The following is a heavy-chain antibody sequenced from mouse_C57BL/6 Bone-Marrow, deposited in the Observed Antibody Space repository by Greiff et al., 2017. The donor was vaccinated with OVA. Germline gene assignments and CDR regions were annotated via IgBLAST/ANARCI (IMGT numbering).Heavy chain of an antibody. CDR1: GFTFSSYG. V-gene: IGHV5-6*01. CDR3: ARHPDYYGISYYAMDY. Sequence: EVKLMESGGDLVKPGGSLKLSCAASGFTFSSYGMSWVRQTPDKRLEWVATISSGGSYTYYPDSVKGRFTISRDNAKNTLYLQMSILKSEDTAIYYCARHPDYYGISYYAMDYWGQGTSVTVSS. CDR2: ISSGGSYT. D-gene: IGHD1-1*01. J-gene: IGHJ4*01.